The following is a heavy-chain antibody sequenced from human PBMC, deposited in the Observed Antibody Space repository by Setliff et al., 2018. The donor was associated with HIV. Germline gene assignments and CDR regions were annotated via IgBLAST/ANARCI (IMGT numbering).Heavy chain of an antibody. V-gene: IGHV1-69*13. CDR2: IVPILNTG. D-gene: IGHD3-10*01. CDR3: ARDTYISGNHYYYYYMDV. J-gene: IGHJ6*03. CDR1: GGTFRSHE. Sequence: ASVKVSCKASGGTFRSHEISWVRQAPGQGLEWMGGIVPILNTGNYAPKFQGRVTITADESTTTAYMELSSLRSEDTAVYYCARDTYISGNHYYYYYMDVWGKGTTVTVSS.